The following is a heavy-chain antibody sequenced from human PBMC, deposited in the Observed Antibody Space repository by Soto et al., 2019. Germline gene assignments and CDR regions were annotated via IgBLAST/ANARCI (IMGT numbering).Heavy chain of an antibody. Sequence: EVQLVESGGGLVQPGGSLRLSCAASGFTFSSYSMNWVRQAPGKGPEWVSCISSGSSTIYYADSVKGRFTISRDNAKNSLYLQMTSLRDEDTAVSYCASGGGDSGYDLVDYWGHGTLVTVSS. V-gene: IGHV3-48*02. CDR2: ISSGSSTI. CDR1: GFTFSSYS. CDR3: ASGGGDSGYDLVDY. J-gene: IGHJ4*01. D-gene: IGHD5-12*01.